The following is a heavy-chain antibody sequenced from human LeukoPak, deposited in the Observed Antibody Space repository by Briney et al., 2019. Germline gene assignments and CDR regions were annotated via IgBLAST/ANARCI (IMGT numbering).Heavy chain of an antibody. J-gene: IGHJ2*01. CDR2: IDTTGGT. CDR3: AREGFCGGDCPGYFDL. CDR1: GFTSSTYD. V-gene: IGHV3-13*04. D-gene: IGHD2-21*02. Sequence: GGSLRLSCAASGFTSSTYDMHWVRQTTGKGLEWVSAIDTTGGTYYPASVRGRFTISRENAKDSFYLQMNSLTAGDTAVYYCAREGFCGGDCPGYFDLWGRGTLVTVSS.